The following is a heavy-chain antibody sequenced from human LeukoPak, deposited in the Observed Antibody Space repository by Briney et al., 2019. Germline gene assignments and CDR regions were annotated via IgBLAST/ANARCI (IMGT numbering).Heavy chain of an antibody. D-gene: IGHD6-13*01. J-gene: IGHJ4*02. V-gene: IGHV3-30*18. CDR2: ISYDGSNK. CDR1: GFTFSSYG. CDR3: AKDMYSSSWYYFDY. Sequence: PGRSLRLSCAASGFTFSSYGMHWVRQAPGKGLEWVAVISYDGSNKYYADSVKGRFTISRDNSKNTLYLQMNSRSAEDTAVYYCAKDMYSSSWYYFDYWGQGTLVTVSS.